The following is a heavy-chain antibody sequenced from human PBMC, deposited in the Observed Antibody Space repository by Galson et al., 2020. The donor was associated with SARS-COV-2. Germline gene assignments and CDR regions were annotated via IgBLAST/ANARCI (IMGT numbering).Heavy chain of an antibody. J-gene: IGHJ4*02. D-gene: IGHD6-19*01. CDR2: MNPNSGNT. CDR1: GYTFTSYD. CDR3: ARGLYSSGWYGFYYFDY. V-gene: IGHV1-8*01. Sequence: ASVKVSCKASGYTFTSYDINWVRQATGQGLEWMGWMNPNSGNTGYAQKFQGRVTMTRNTSISTAYMELSSLRSEDTAVYYCARGLYSSGWYGFYYFDYWGQGTLVTVSS.